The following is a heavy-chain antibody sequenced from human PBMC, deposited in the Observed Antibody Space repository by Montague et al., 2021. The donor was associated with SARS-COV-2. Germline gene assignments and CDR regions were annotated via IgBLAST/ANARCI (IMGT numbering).Heavy chain of an antibody. D-gene: IGHD6-13*01. CDR2: ISSSSSYI. J-gene: IGHJ6*02. CDR1: GFTFSSYS. Sequence: SLRLSCAASGFTFSSYSMNWVRQAPGKGLEWVSSISSSSSYIYYSASLNGRFTISRDNAKNSLYLQMNSLRAEDTAVYYCAREVGSSSWYYYYGMDVWGQGTTVTVSS. V-gene: IGHV3-21*01. CDR3: AREVGSSSWYYYYGMDV.